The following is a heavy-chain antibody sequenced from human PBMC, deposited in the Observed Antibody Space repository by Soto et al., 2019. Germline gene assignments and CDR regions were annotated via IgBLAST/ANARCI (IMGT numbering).Heavy chain of an antibody. V-gene: IGHV3-30-3*01. CDR2: ISYDGGNE. CDR3: ARDRSGSHEIDYALDI. CDR1: RFSFSTYA. Sequence: QVQLVESGGGVVQPGRSLRLSCAASRFSFSTYAIHWVRQAPGKGLEWVAGISYDGGNEYYADSVKGRFTISRDNSKSKLYLKMNSLGPDDTAVYYCARDRSGSHEIDYALDIWGRGTMVTVSS. D-gene: IGHD1-26*01. J-gene: IGHJ3*02.